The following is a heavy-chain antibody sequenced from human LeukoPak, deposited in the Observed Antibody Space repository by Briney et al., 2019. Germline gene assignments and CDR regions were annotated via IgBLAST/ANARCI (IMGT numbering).Heavy chain of an antibody. D-gene: IGHD3-22*01. CDR2: INPNSGGT. CDR3: AKTFYYDSSGYFSPPDY. J-gene: IGHJ4*02. V-gene: IGHV1-2*02. Sequence: GALVKVSCKASGYTFTGYYMHWVRQAPGEGLEWMGWINPNSGGTYYAQKFQGRVTMTGDTSISTAYMELSRLRSDDTAVYYCAKTFYYDSSGYFSPPDYWGQGTLVTVSS. CDR1: GYTFTGYY.